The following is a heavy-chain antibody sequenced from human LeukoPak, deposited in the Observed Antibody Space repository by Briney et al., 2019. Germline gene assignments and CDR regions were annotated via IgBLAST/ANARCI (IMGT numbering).Heavy chain of an antibody. CDR3: ARGIAAAGDFDY. D-gene: IGHD6-13*01. CDR1: GFTFSSYS. J-gene: IGHJ4*02. V-gene: IGHV3-21*01. CDR2: ISSSSSYI. Sequence: PGGSLRLSCAASGFTFSSYSMNWVRQAPGKGLEWVSSISSSSSYIYYADSVKGRFTISRDNAKNSLYLQMNSLRAEDTAVYYCARGIAAAGDFDYWGQGTLVTVSS.